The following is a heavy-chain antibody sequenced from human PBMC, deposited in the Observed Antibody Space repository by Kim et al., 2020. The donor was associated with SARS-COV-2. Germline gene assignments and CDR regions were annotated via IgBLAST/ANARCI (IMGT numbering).Heavy chain of an antibody. D-gene: IGHD3-9*01. Sequence: TIYYGDSMKGRVTISRDNSKDTLYLQMHSLRAEDTAVYYCAVITGYYYGYWGQGTLVTVSP. CDR3: AVITGYYYGY. CDR2: TI. J-gene: IGHJ4*02. V-gene: IGHV3-23*01.